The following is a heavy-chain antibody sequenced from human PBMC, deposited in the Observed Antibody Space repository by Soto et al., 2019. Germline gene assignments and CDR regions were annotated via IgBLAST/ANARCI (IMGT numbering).Heavy chain of an antibody. CDR3: ARTYSGYDTYFDY. J-gene: IGHJ4*02. CDR1: GFTFSSYS. D-gene: IGHD5-12*01. V-gene: IGHV3-21*01. Sequence: PGGSLRLSCAASGFTFSSYSMNWVRQAPGKGLEWVSSISSSSSYIYYADSVKGRFTISRDNAKNSLYLQMNSLRAEDTAVYYCARTYSGYDTYFDYWGQGTLVTVSS. CDR2: ISSSSSYI.